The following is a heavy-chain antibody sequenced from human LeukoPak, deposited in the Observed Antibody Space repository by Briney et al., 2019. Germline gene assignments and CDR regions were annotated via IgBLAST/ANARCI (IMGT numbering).Heavy chain of an antibody. CDR2: INPSGGST. Sequence: ASVKVSCKASGDTFTSYYMHWVRQAPGQGLEWMGIINPSGGSTSYAQKFQGRVTMTRDTSTSTVYMELSSLRSEDTAVYYCARAHSGYDSPDYWGQGTLVTVSS. J-gene: IGHJ4*02. V-gene: IGHV1-46*01. D-gene: IGHD5-12*01. CDR1: GDTFTSYY. CDR3: ARAHSGYDSPDY.